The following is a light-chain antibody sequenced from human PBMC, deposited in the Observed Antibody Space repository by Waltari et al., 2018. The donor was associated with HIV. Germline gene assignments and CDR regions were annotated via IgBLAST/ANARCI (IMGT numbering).Light chain of an antibody. J-gene: IGKJ2*01. CDR1: QSVSSN. V-gene: IGKV3-15*01. CDR3: QQYNNWPPYT. CDR2: GAS. Sequence: EIVMTQSPATLSVSPGERATPPCRASQSVSSNLGWYQQKPGQAPRLLIYGASTRATGIPARFSGSGSGTEFTLTISSLQSEDFAVYYCQQYNNWPPYTFGQGTKLEIK.